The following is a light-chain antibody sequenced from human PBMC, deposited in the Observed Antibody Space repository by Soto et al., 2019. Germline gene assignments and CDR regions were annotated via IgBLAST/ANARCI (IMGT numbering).Light chain of an antibody. V-gene: IGKV3-15*01. CDR3: QHYNNWPPWT. J-gene: IGKJ1*01. Sequence: EIVMTQSPATLSVSPGERATLSCRASQSVSSNLAWYQQKPGQAPRLLIYGSSTRATCIPARFSGSGSGIEFTLTISSLQSEDFAIYYCQHYNNWPPWTFGQGTKVEIK. CDR1: QSVSSN. CDR2: GSS.